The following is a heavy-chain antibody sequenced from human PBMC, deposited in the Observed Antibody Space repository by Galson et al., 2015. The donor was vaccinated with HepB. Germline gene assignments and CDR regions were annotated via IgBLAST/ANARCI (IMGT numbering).Heavy chain of an antibody. J-gene: IGHJ4*02. D-gene: IGHD4-17*01. CDR3: AKAKDGEPFNY. Sequence: SLRLSCAASGFTFSSYAMTWVRQVPGKGPEWLSTISGNGGSTYYADSVRGRFTLSRDNSKNTLYLQMNSLRAEDTAVYYCAKAKDGEPFNYWGQGTLVTVSS. CDR1: GFTFSSYA. V-gene: IGHV3-23*01. CDR2: ISGNGGST.